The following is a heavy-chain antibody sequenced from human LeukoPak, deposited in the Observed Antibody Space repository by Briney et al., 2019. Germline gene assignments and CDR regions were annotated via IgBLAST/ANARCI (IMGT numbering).Heavy chain of an antibody. Sequence: GGSLRLSCAASGFTVSSNYMSWVRQAPGKGLVWVSRINSDGSSTSYADSVKGRFTISRDNAKNTLYLQMNSLRAEDTAVYYCAREGYYYDSSGYSHWGQGTLVTVSS. V-gene: IGHV3-74*01. CDR3: AREGYYYDSSGYSH. D-gene: IGHD3-22*01. CDR2: INSDGSST. J-gene: IGHJ4*02. CDR1: GFTVSSNY.